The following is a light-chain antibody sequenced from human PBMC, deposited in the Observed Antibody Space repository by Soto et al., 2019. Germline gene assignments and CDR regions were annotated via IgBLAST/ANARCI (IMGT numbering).Light chain of an antibody. CDR2: AAS. V-gene: IGKV3-15*01. CDR3: HQYNYCPRT. J-gene: IGKJ2*01. CDR1: KSVSCS. Sequence: ILMTQFQATLFVAPGEGATLSCRASKSVSCSLAWYQQKPGQAPRLLIYAASTRPTGFPARFSGSGSGTKFTISISSLQSEEFAINYWHQYNYCPRTFAQG.